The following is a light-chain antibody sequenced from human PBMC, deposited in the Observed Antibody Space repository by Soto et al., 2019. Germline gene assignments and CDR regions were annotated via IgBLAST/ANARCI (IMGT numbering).Light chain of an antibody. Sequence: EIGMTQSPATLSVSPGERATLSCRASQSVSSNLAWYQQKPGQAPRLLIYGASTRATGIPARFSGSGSGTEFTLTISSLPSGDFAVYYCQQYNNWPSWTFGQGTKVEIK. CDR3: QQYNNWPSWT. CDR1: QSVSSN. CDR2: GAS. J-gene: IGKJ1*01. V-gene: IGKV3-15*01.